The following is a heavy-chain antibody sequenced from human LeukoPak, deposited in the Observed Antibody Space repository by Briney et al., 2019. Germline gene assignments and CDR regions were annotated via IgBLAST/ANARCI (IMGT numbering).Heavy chain of an antibody. CDR2: IKQDGSEK. CDR3: ARDMTNFDY. D-gene: IGHD4-11*01. J-gene: IGHJ4*02. CDR1: GFTFSSYA. V-gene: IGHV3-7*01. Sequence: GSLRLSCAASGFTFSSYAMSWVRQAPGKGLEWVANIKQDGSEKYYVDSVKGRFTISRDNAKNSLYLQMNSLRAEDTAVYYCARDMTNFDYWGQGTLVTVSS.